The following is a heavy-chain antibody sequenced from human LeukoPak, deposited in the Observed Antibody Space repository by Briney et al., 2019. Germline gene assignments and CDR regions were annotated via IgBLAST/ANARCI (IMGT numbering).Heavy chain of an antibody. V-gene: IGHV3-74*01. Sequence: GGSLRLSCAASGFTFSSYWMHWVRQAPGKGLVWVSGINSDGSSTSYADSVKGRFTISRDNAKNTVYLQMNSLRAEDTAVYHCATSRTFDYWGQGTLVTVSS. CDR2: INSDGSST. CDR1: GFTFSSYW. J-gene: IGHJ4*02. CDR3: ATSRTFDY.